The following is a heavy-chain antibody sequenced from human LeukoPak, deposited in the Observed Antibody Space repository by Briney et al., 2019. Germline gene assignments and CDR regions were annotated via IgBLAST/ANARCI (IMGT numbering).Heavy chain of an antibody. V-gene: IGHV4-39*01. CDR3: ARTFRTEIRIDY. CDR1: GGSISSNTHY. Sequence: PSETLSLTCTVSGGSISSNTHYWVWNRQPPGKELEWFGSIYYTGSTYFNPSLKSRITISVDTSKNQFSLKLSSVTAADTAVDFCARTFRTEIRIDYWGQGTLVTVSP. CDR2: IYYTGST. J-gene: IGHJ4*02. D-gene: IGHD3/OR15-3a*01.